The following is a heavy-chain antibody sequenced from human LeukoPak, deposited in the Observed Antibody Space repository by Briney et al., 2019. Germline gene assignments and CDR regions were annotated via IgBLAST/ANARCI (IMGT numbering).Heavy chain of an antibody. CDR3: ARDGWLRFVISGTGRAYMDV. D-gene: IGHD5-12*01. Sequence: PGRSLRLSCAASGFTFSSYAVHWVRQAPGKGLEWVAVMSFDGSNEYYADSVKGRFTISRDNSKNTLYLQMNSLRAEDTAVYYCARDGWLRFVISGTGRAYMDVWGKGTTVTVSS. CDR2: MSFDGSNE. J-gene: IGHJ6*03. V-gene: IGHV3-30*01. CDR1: GFTFSSYA.